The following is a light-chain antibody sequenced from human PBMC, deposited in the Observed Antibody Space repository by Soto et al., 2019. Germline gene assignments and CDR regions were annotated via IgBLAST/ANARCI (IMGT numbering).Light chain of an antibody. Sequence: QSALTQPASVSGSPGQSITISCTGISRDVGAYNFVSWYQQHPGGAPKLIIYDITDRPSGISSRFSGPRSGSTASLTISGLQAEDEADYYCSSYTTVNNLWVFGGGTKLTVL. J-gene: IGLJ3*02. CDR1: SRDVGAYNF. CDR2: DIT. CDR3: SSYTTVNNLWV. V-gene: IGLV2-14*03.